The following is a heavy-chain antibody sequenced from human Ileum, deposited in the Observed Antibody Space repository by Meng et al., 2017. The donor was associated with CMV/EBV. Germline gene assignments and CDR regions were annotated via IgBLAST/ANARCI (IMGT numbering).Heavy chain of an antibody. CDR2: IYYSGST. D-gene: IGHD6-25*01. Sequence: QVQLQESGPGLVTPSETLSLTCTVTGGSISSGTYSWAWIRQSPGKGLEWIGSIYYSGSTYDNPSLKSRVTMSVDTFKNQFSLKLTSVTAADTAVYYCAGDWGPYSSGGYFDPWGQGTLVTVSS. J-gene: IGHJ5*02. CDR3: AGDWGPYSSGGYFDP. V-gene: IGHV4-39*07. CDR1: GGSISSGTYS.